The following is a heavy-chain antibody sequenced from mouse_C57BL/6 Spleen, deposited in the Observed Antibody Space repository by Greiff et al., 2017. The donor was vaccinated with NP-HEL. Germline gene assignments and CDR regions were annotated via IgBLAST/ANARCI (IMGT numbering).Heavy chain of an antibody. Sequence: VQLQQPGAELVKPGASVKLSCKASGYTFTSYWMQWVKQRPGQGLEWIGEIDPSDSYTNYNQKFKGKATLTVDTSSSTAYMQLSSLTSEDSAVYYCARERDYDVWGQGTLVTVSA. D-gene: IGHD2-4*01. CDR2: IDPSDSYT. CDR3: ARERDYDV. V-gene: IGHV1-50*01. J-gene: IGHJ3*01. CDR1: GYTFTSYW.